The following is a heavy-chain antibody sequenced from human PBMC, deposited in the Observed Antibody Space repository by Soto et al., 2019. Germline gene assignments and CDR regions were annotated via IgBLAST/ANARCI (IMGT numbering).Heavy chain of an antibody. CDR2: IVVGSGNT. V-gene: IGHV1-58*01. Sequence: SVKVSCKASGFTFTSSAVQGVRQARGQRLEWIGWIVVGSGNTNYAQKFQERVTITRDMSTSTAYMELSSLRSEDTAVYYCAAAYDSSGTHYYYYGMDVWGQGTTVTVSS. J-gene: IGHJ6*02. CDR1: GFTFTSSA. D-gene: IGHD3-22*01. CDR3: AAAYDSSGTHYYYYGMDV.